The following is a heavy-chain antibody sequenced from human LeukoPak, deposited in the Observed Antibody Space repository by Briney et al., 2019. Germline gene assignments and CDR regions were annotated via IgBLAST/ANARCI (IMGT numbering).Heavy chain of an antibody. CDR1: GFTFSSYG. V-gene: IGHV3-30*02. J-gene: IGHJ4*02. Sequence: GGSLRLSCAASGFTFSSYGMHWVRQAPGKGLEWVAFIRYDGSNKYYADSVKGRFTFSRDNSKNTLYLQMNSLRAEDTAVYYCAKGRVVPAAILGYWGQGTLVTVSS. D-gene: IGHD2-2*02. CDR3: AKGRVVPAAILGY. CDR2: IRYDGSNK.